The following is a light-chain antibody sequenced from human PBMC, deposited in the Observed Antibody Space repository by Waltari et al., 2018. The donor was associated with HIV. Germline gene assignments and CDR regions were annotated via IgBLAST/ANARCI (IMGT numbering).Light chain of an antibody. Sequence: QLMLTQSPSASASLGASVKLTCTLSSGHSDYAVAWLQQQPQKGPRYLMKVRSDGSHRKGDGIPDRFSGSSSGTERYLTISSLQSEDEGDYYCQTWGTGIRLFGGGTTLTVL. CDR2: VRSDGSH. CDR3: QTWGTGIRL. V-gene: IGLV4-69*01. J-gene: IGLJ2*01. CDR1: SGHSDYA.